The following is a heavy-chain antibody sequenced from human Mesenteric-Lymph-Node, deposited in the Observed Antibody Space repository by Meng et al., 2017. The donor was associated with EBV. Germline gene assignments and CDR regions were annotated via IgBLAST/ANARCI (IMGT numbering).Heavy chain of an antibody. CDR1: GGSAPGAY. V-gene: IGHV4-34*01. CDR2: INHSGST. D-gene: IGHD3-3*01. CDR3: ARGYAGYYGKLFYY. J-gene: IGHJ4*02. Sequence: LTFDVYGGSAPGAYVPWPRQPPGRGLVSIWEINHSGSTNHNPSLKSRVTISADTSKDQFSLKLSSVTAADTAVYYCARGYAGYYGKLFYYWGQETLVTVSS.